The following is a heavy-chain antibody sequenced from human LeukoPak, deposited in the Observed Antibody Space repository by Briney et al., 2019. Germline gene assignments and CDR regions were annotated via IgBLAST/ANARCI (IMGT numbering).Heavy chain of an antibody. D-gene: IGHD1-26*01. Sequence: SETLSLTCSVSGGSLSTYYWSWIRQSPGRGLEWIGYVYHTGKANYSPSLKSRLIISVDTSKNQFSLRLSSVTAADTAVYYCARDRSGSDYHGGFDIWGQGTMVTVSS. J-gene: IGHJ3*02. CDR2: VYHTGKA. CDR3: ARDRSGSDYHGGFDI. V-gene: IGHV4-59*01. CDR1: GGSLSTYY.